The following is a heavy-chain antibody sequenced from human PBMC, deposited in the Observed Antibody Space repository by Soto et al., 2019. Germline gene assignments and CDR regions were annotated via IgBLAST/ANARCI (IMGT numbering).Heavy chain of an antibody. CDR1: GFTFSSYD. D-gene: IGHD3-3*01. Sequence: PGWSLRLSCAASGFTFSSYDMHWVRQATGKGLEWVSAIGTAGDTYYPGSVKGRFTISRENAKNSLYLQMNSLRAGDTAVYYCARVPAQSFTIFGEPYGMYAWGQGTTVTVSS. CDR2: IGTAGDT. J-gene: IGHJ6*02. V-gene: IGHV3-13*01. CDR3: ARVPAQSFTIFGEPYGMYA.